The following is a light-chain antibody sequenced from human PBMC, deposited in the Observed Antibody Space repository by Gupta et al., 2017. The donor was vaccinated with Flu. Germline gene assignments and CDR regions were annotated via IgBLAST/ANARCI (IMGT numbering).Light chain of an antibody. V-gene: IGKV1-39*01. Sequence: DIQMTQSPSSLYASLGDRISITCRASEDINTYLNWYQQRPGESPKLLVYSASTLQGGVPSRFSGSGSGTXFTLTIXSLQPGDFATYYCQQTYTTPPTFGXGTKL. CDR1: EDINTY. CDR2: SAS. J-gene: IGKJ2*01. CDR3: QQTYTTPPT.